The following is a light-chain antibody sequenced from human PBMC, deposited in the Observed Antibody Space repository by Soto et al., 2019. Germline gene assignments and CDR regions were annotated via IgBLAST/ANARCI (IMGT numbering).Light chain of an antibody. V-gene: IGKV1-39*01. CDR2: AVS. Sequence: DIQMTQSPSFLSASVGERVTITCRAGQYIGRYLNWYQQKPGKAPKLLIYAVSSLHSGVPSRFSGSGSGTDFTLTISSLQPEDFATYSCQQTYRTPLTFGGGTKVDIK. J-gene: IGKJ4*01. CDR1: QYIGRY. CDR3: QQTYRTPLT.